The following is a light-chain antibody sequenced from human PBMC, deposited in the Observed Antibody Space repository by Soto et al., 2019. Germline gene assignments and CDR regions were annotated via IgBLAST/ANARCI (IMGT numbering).Light chain of an antibody. J-gene: IGKJ2*01. Sequence: IVMTQSPATLSVSPGERVTFSCRASETVRTNLAWFQQKPGQTPRLLIFGASTRATSITTRFTGSGSETEFTLTIGSLQSEDLAVYYCQQYYNWPPNTFGQGTKLEIK. V-gene: IGKV3-15*01. CDR1: ETVRTN. CDR2: GAS. CDR3: QQYYNWPPNT.